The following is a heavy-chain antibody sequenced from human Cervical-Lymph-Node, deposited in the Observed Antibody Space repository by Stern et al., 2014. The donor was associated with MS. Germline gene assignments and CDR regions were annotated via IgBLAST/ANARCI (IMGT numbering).Heavy chain of an antibody. CDR1: GYDFSTHW. V-gene: IGHV5-51*01. Sequence: EVQLVESGAEIKKPGESLKISCRGTGYDFSTHWIGWVRQVPGKGLEWMGTIFPHDSYTTYSPSFGGQVPLSADKSFSTAYLQWSSLKTSDTAKYFCARRDTTMVYDLWGQGTLVTVSS. D-gene: IGHD5-18*01. CDR3: ARRDTTMVYDL. J-gene: IGHJ5*02. CDR2: IFPHDSYT.